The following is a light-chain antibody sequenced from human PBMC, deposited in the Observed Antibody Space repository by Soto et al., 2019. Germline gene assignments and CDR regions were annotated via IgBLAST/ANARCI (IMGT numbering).Light chain of an antibody. J-gene: IGKJ3*01. Sequence: DIQMTQSPTSLSASVGDRVTITCRASQGIRNYVAWYQQIPGKAPKLLIYAASTLQSGVPSRFSGSGSGTDFPLTSNGLQPEDVATYSCQKYSSVPVFGPGTKVEIK. V-gene: IGKV1-27*01. CDR2: AAS. CDR1: QGIRNY. CDR3: QKYSSVPV.